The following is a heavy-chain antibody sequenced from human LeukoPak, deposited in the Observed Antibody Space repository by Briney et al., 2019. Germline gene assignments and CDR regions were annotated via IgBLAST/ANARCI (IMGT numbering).Heavy chain of an antibody. D-gene: IGHD6-13*01. J-gene: IGHJ4*02. CDR3: AKDSSTWGNLAGHFDS. Sequence: PSETLSLTCTVSDGSIVSHYWNWIRQPAGRGLEWIGRFYASGTTNTSPSLKSRVTMSVDTSKNQFSLKLSSVTAADTAVYYCAKDSSTWGNLAGHFDSWGQGTLVTVSS. CDR2: FYASGTT. V-gene: IGHV4-4*07. CDR1: DGSIVSHY.